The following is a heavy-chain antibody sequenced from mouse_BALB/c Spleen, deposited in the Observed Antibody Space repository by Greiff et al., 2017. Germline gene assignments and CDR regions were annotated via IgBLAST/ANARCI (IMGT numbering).Heavy chain of an antibody. D-gene: IGHD2-1*01. CDR2: IRNKANGYTT. CDR3: ARDSIYYGNYGDAMDY. V-gene: IGHV7-3*02. Sequence: DVMLVESGGGLVQPGGSLRLSCATSGFTFTDYYMSWVRQPPGKALEWLGFIRNKANGYTTEYSASVKGRFTISRDNSQSILYLQMNTLRAEDSATYYCARDSIYYGNYGDAMDYWGQGTSVTVSS. J-gene: IGHJ4*01. CDR1: GFTFTDYY.